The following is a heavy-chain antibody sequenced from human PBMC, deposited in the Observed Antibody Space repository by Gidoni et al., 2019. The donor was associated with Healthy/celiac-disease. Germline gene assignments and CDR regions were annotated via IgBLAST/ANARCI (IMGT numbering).Heavy chain of an antibody. D-gene: IGHD1-26*01. V-gene: IGHV1-46*01. CDR2: INPSGGST. CDR3: ARPGYSGSYEGWFDP. Sequence: QVQLVQSGAAVKKPGASVKVSCKASGYTFTSYYMHWVRQAPGQGLEWMGIINPSGGSTSYAQKFQGRVTMTRDTSTSTVYMELSSLRSEDTAVYYCARPGYSGSYEGWFDPWGQGTLVTVSS. J-gene: IGHJ5*02. CDR1: GYTFTSYY.